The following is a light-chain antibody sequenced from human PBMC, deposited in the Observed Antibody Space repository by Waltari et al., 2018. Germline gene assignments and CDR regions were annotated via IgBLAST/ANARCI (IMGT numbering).Light chain of an antibody. CDR3: SSYTGDNILL. J-gene: IGLJ3*02. CDR2: EVK. V-gene: IGLV2-14*01. CDR1: SSDLGRSNT. Sequence: QSALTQPASVSGSPGQSITISCTGTSSDLGRSNTVSWYQQYPGQAPQISIYEVKNRPSGVSTRFSGSTSGNTASLTISALQADDEAYFYCSSYTGDNILLFGGGTKVIVL.